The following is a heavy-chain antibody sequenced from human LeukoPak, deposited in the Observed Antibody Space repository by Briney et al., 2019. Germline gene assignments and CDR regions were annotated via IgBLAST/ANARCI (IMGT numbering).Heavy chain of an antibody. CDR3: AKASFDWFPPYDAFDI. V-gene: IGHV3-23*01. J-gene: IGHJ3*02. Sequence: PGGSLRLSCAASGFTFSSYAMSWVRQAPGKGLEWVSATSGSGGSTYYADSVKGRFTISRDNSKNTLYLQMNSLRAEDMAVYYCAKASFDWFPPYDAFDIWGQGAMVTVSS. D-gene: IGHD3-9*01. CDR1: GFTFSSYA. CDR2: TSGSGGST.